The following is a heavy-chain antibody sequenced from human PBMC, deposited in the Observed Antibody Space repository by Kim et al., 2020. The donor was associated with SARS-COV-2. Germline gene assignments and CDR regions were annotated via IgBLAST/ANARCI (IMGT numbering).Heavy chain of an antibody. CDR3: ARDYYDSSGQGAFDI. Sequence: DQVKGRLTISRDNAKNSLYLQMNSLRAEDTAVYYCARDYYDSSGQGAFDIWGQGTMVTVSS. J-gene: IGHJ3*02. D-gene: IGHD3-22*01. V-gene: IGHV3-21*01.